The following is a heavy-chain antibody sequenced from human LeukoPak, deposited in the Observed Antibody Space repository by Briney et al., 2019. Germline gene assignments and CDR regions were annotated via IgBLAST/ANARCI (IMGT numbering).Heavy chain of an antibody. V-gene: IGHV1-18*01. Sequence: ASVRVSCKASGYTFTSYGISWVRQAPGQGLEWMGWISAYNGNTNYAQKLQGRVTMTTDTSTSTAYMELRSLRSDDTAVYYCAGRTTVTTGRAFDIWGQGTMVTVSS. CDR3: AGRTTVTTGRAFDI. CDR1: GYTFTSYG. CDR2: ISAYNGNT. J-gene: IGHJ3*02. D-gene: IGHD4-17*01.